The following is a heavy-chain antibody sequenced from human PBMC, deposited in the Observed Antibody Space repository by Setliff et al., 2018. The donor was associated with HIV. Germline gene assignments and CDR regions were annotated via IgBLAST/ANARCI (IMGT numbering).Heavy chain of an antibody. V-gene: IGHV4-39*01. CDR3: ASRVYYYDSSGYLREEGFDP. J-gene: IGHJ5*02. CDR1: GGSISDSRYY. Sequence: SETLSLTCTVSGGSISDSRYYWSWIRQPPGKGLEWIGSIYYSGSSYYNPSLKSRVTISVDTSKNQFSLKLSSVTAADAAVYYCASRVYYYDSSGYLREEGFDPWGQGTLVTVSS. D-gene: IGHD3-22*01. CDR2: IYYSGSS.